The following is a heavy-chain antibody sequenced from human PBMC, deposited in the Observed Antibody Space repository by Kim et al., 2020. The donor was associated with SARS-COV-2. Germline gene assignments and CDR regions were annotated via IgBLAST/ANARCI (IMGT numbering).Heavy chain of an antibody. J-gene: IGHJ5*02. V-gene: IGHV6-1*01. CDR3: AREGPTFDP. Sequence: WYNDYAVSVKSRITINPDTSKNQFSLQLNSVTPEDTAVYYCAREGPTFDPWGQGTLVTVSS. CDR2: WYN.